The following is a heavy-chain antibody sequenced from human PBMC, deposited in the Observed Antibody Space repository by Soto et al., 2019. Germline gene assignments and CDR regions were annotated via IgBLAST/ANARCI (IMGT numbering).Heavy chain of an antibody. CDR2: IYPGDSDT. CDR1: GHKFTDYW. V-gene: IGHV5-51*01. D-gene: IGHD5-12*01. Sequence: PGESLKISCKESGHKFTDYWIAWVRQKPGQGLEWVGIIYPGDSDTRYGPSFEGLLTISADKSIGTAFLQWNSLRASDTAIYYCASQLRYTGYDYGYDYWGQGTLVTVSS. CDR3: ASQLRYTGYDYGYDY. J-gene: IGHJ4*02.